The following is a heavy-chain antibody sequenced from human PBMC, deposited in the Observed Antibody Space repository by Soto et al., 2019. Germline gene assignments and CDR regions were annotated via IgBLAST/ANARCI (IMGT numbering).Heavy chain of an antibody. J-gene: IGHJ4*02. D-gene: IGHD6-19*01. V-gene: IGHV3-30-3*01. CDR1: GFTFSSYA. Sequence: PGGSLRLSCAASGFTFSSYAMHWVRQAPGKGLEWVAVISYDGSNKYYADSVKGRFTISRDNSKNTLYLQRNSLRAEDTAVYYCVRDVDPRGIAVAGIDYWGRGTLVTVSS. CDR3: VRDVDPRGIAVAGIDY. CDR2: ISYDGSNK.